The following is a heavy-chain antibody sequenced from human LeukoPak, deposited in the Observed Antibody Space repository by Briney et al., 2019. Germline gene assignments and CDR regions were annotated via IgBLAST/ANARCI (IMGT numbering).Heavy chain of an antibody. CDR3: ARSSMVDANDAFDI. V-gene: IGHV3-21*01. CDR1: GFTFGSYS. CDR2: ISKNSGYM. J-gene: IGHJ3*02. D-gene: IGHD2-15*01. Sequence: GGSLRLSCAASGFTFGSYSMNWVRQAPGRGLQWVSSISKNSGYMYYIDSVKGQFTISRDNAKNSMYLQMNSVRADDTAVYYCARSSMVDANDAFDIWGQGTMVTVSS.